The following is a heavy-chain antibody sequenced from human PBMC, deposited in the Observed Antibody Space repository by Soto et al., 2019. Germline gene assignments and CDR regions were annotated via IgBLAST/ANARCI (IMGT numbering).Heavy chain of an antibody. J-gene: IGHJ4*02. V-gene: IGHV3-33*01. CDR1: GFTFSSYG. CDR3: ARVGYCSSTSCYAPDY. Sequence: ESGGGVVQPGRSLRLSCAASGFTFSSYGMHWVRQAPGKGLEWVAVIWYDGSNKYYADSVKGRFTISRDNSKNTLYLQMNSLRAEDTAVYYCARVGYCSSTSCYAPDYWGQGTLVTVSS. CDR2: IWYDGSNK. D-gene: IGHD2-2*01.